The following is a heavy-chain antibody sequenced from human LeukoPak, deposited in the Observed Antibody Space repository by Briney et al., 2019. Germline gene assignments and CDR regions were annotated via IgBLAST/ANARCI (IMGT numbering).Heavy chain of an antibody. CDR2: MNPNSGNT. J-gene: IGHJ6*03. Sequence: GASVKVSCKASGYTFTSYDSNWVRQATGQGLEWMGWMNPNSGNTGYAQKFQGRVTMTRNTSISTAYMELSSRRSEDTAVYYCARGHSSYYDFWSGPGGGYMDVWGKGTTVTVSS. D-gene: IGHD3-3*01. CDR1: GYTFTSYD. V-gene: IGHV1-8*01. CDR3: ARGHSSYYDFWSGPGGGYMDV.